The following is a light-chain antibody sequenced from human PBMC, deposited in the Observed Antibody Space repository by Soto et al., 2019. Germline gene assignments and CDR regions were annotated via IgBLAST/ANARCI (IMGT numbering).Light chain of an antibody. Sequence: DIQMTQSPYTLSASVGDRVTITCRATQTIYGWLAWYQQKSGKAPKLLIYDASSLQSGVPAGFSGSKYGRVSAITISRLQTDDFATQYCQHYNSYTWTFGKGTKVEV. J-gene: IGKJ1*01. CDR1: QTIYGW. CDR3: QHYNSYTWT. V-gene: IGKV1-5*01. CDR2: DAS.